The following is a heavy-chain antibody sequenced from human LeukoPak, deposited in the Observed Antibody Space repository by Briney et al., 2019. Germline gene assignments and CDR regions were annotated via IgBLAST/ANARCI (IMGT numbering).Heavy chain of an antibody. D-gene: IGHD3-10*01. V-gene: IGHV1-18*01. CDR1: GCTFTSYG. CDR3: ARGVGVRGVWGLYYYYIDV. J-gene: IGHJ6*03. CDR2: ISAYNGNT. Sequence: ASVKVSCKASGCTFTSYGISWVRQAPGQGLEWMGWISAYNGNTNYAQKLQGRVTMTTDTSTSTAYMELRSLRSDDTAVYYCARGVGVRGVWGLYYYYIDVWGKGTTVTVSS.